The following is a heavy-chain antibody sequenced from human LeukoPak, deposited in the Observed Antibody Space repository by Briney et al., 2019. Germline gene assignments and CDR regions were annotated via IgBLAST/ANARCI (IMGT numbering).Heavy chain of an antibody. CDR2: ISGSGGST. CDR1: GFTFSSYA. Sequence: PGGTLRLSCAASGFTFSSYAMSWVRQAPGKGLEWVSAISGSGGSTYYADSVKGRFTISRDNSKNTLYLQMNSLRAEDTAVYYCAKTAGRIQRAIFYYFDYWGQGTLVTVSS. J-gene: IGHJ4*02. CDR3: AKTAGRIQRAIFYYFDY. D-gene: IGHD3-9*01. V-gene: IGHV3-23*01.